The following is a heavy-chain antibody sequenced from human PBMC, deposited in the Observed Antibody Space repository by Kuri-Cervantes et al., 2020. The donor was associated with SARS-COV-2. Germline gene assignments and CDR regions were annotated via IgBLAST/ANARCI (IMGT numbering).Heavy chain of an antibody. J-gene: IGHJ4*02. D-gene: IGHD2-21*02. CDR2: IRYDGNIK. Sequence: GESLKISCAASEFTFRSYGMHWVRQTPGKGLEWVAFIRYDGNIKYYSDSVKGRFTISRDNSKNTLYLQMNSLRAEDTAVHYCARGCSAGGDCSYYFDYWGQGTLVTVSS. CDR3: ARGCSAGGDCSYYFDY. V-gene: IGHV3-30*02. CDR1: EFTFRSYG.